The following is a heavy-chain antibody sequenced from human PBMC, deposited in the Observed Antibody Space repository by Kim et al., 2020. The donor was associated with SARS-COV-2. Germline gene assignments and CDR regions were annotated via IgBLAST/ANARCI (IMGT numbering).Heavy chain of an antibody. CDR3: ARVVGPYGSGSYYNQRHGGDN. CDR2: IYYSGST. D-gene: IGHD3-10*01. J-gene: IGHJ4*02. Sequence: SETLSLTCTVSGGSVSSGSYYWSWIRQPPGKGLEWIGYIYYSGSTNYNPSLKSRVTISVDTSKNQFSLKLSSVTAADTAVYYCARVVGPYGSGSYYNQRHGGDNWGQGTLVTVSS. V-gene: IGHV4-61*01. CDR1: GGSVSSGSYY.